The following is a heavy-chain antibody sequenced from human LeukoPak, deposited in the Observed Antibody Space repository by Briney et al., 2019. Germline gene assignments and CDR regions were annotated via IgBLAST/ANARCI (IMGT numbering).Heavy chain of an antibody. V-gene: IGHV1-18*01. J-gene: IGHJ4*02. D-gene: IGHD5-18*01. CDR1: GYTFNYYG. CDR3: ARGGYSYGYMGYSDY. CDR2: ISAYNGNT. Sequence: ASVKVSCTTSGYTFNYYGISWVRQAPGQGLEWMCWISAYNGNTNYAQNLQGRVTMTTDRSTSTAYMELRSLRSDDTALYYCARGGYSYGYMGYSDYWGQGNLVTVSS.